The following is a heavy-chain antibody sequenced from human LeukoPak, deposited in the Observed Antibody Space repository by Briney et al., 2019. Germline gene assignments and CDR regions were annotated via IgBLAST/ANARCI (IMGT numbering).Heavy chain of an antibody. D-gene: IGHD4-23*01. Sequence: SETLSLTCTVSGGYIITSGHYWGWIRQPPGKGLEWIGSVYYTGVTSTNPFFRSRMSISVDTSKNQFSLNLTSVTAADAAVYYCARERSSSGGHNWFDPLGQGTLVTVSS. CDR1: GGYIITSGHY. CDR2: VYYTGVT. J-gene: IGHJ5*02. V-gene: IGHV4-39*07. CDR3: ARERSSSGGHNWFDP.